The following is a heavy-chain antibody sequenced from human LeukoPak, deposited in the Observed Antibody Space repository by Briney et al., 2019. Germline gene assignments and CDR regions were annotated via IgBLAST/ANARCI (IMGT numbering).Heavy chain of an antibody. CDR3: ARGGGLDV. V-gene: IGHV3-7*03. J-gene: IGHJ6*02. CDR1: GFTFSSYA. D-gene: IGHD3-16*01. Sequence: GGSLRLSCSASGFTFSSYAMTWARQAPGKGLEWVASINHNGNVNYYVDSVKGRFTISRDNAKNSLYLQMSNLRAEDTAVYFCARGGGLDVWGQGATVTVSS. CDR2: INHNGNVN.